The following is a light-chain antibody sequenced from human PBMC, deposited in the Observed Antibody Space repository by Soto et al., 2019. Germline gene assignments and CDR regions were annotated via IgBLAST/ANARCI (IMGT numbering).Light chain of an antibody. Sequence: QSALTQPPSVSGSPGQSVTISCIGTSSDVGSYDRVSWYQQPPGTAPKLVIYGVNNRPSGVPDRFSGSKSGNTASLTISGLQAEDEADYYCGSYTSTTTPYVFGSGTKLTVL. CDR2: GVN. J-gene: IGLJ1*01. CDR1: SSDVGSYDR. V-gene: IGLV2-18*02. CDR3: GSYTSTTTPYV.